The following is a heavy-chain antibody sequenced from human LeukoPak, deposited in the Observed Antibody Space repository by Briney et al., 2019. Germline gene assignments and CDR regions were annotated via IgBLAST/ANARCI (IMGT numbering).Heavy chain of an antibody. D-gene: IGHD3-22*01. CDR1: GFTFDDYA. CDR2: ISWNSGSI. Sequence: SLRLSCAASGFTFDDYAMHWVRQAPGKGLEWVSGISWNSGSIGYADSVKGRFTISRDNAKNSLYLQMNSLRAEDTALYYCTGSSRYYDSSGYGDYWAREPWPPSPQ. V-gene: IGHV3-9*01. CDR3: TGSSRYYDSSGYGDY. J-gene: IGHJ4*02.